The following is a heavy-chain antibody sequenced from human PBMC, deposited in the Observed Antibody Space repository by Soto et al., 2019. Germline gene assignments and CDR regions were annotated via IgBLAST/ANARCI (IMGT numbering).Heavy chain of an antibody. CDR3: AGGYYYDSSAYFGY. J-gene: IGHJ4*02. CDR1: GFTFSSYG. CDR2: IWYDGSNK. D-gene: IGHD3-22*01. V-gene: IGHV3-33*01. Sequence: QVQLVESGGGVVQPGRSLRLSCAASGFTFSSYGMHWVRQAPGKGLEWVAVIWYDGSNKYYADSVKGRFTISRDNSKITLDLQMNNLRGEDTAVYYCAGGYYYDSSAYFGYWGQGTLVTVSS.